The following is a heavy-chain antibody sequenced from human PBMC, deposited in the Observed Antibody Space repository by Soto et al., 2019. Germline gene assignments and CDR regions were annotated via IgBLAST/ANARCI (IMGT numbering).Heavy chain of an antibody. V-gene: IGHV4-31*03. J-gene: IGHJ4*02. Sequence: PSETLCLTCTVSGGSVSSGGYYWSWIRQHPGKGLEWIGYIYYSGSTYYNPSLKSRVTISVDTSKNQFSLKLSSVTAADTAVYYCARGSAVQAFDYWGQGTLVTVSS. CDR2: IYYSGST. CDR1: GGSVSSGGYY. CDR3: ARGSAVQAFDY.